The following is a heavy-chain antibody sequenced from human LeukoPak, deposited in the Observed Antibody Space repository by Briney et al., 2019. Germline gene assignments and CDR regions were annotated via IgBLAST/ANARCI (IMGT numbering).Heavy chain of an antibody. D-gene: IGHD1-1*01. CDR2: IYYSGST. CDR3: ARYYQSKHNWNALNWFDP. J-gene: IGHJ5*02. V-gene: IGHV4-30-4*08. CDR1: GGSISSGDYY. Sequence: SETLSLTCTVSGGSISSGDYYWSWIRQPPGKGLEWIGYIYYSGSTYYNPSLKSRVTISVDTSKNQFSLKLSSVTAADTAVYYCARYYQSKHNWNALNWFDPWGQGTLVTVSS.